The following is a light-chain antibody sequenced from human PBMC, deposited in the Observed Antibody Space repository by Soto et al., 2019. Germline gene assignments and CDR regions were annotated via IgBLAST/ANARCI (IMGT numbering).Light chain of an antibody. CDR1: QDISNY. CDR3: QQYDNLP. CDR2: DAS. Sequence: EIPMTQSPSSLSASVGDRVTMTCQASQDISNYLNWYQQKPGKAPKLLIYDASNLETGVPSRFSGSGSGTDFTFTISSLQPEDIATYYCQQYDNLPFGQGTRLEIK. V-gene: IGKV1-33*01. J-gene: IGKJ5*01.